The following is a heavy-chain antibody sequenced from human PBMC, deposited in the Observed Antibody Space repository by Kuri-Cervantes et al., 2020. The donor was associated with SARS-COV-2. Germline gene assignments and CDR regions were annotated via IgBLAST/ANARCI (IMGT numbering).Heavy chain of an antibody. CDR1: GYTFTGNY. V-gene: IGHV1-2*05. D-gene: IGHD1-14*01. CDR3: ARGTTGAFDI. J-gene: IGHJ3*02. Sequence: ASVKVSCKASGYTFTGNYIHWVRQAPGHGLEWMGRINPNNGDTSYAQKFQGRVTMTRDTTISTAYMELRSLRSDDADVYYCARGTTGAFDIWGQGTMVTVSS. CDR2: INPNNGDT.